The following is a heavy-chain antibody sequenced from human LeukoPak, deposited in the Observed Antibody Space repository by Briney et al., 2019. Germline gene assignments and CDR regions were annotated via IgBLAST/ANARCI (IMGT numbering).Heavy chain of an antibody. Sequence: GGSLRLSCAASGFTFSSSAMSWVRQAPGKGLEWVSAISNNGGYTYYADSVQGRFTFSRYHSKSTLCLQMNSLRAEDTPVYYCAKQLGYCRYGSCYFPYWGQGPLVTVSS. CDR2: ISNNGGYT. J-gene: IGHJ4*02. V-gene: IGHV3-23*01. D-gene: IGHD2-15*01. CDR3: AKQLGYCRYGSCYFPY. CDR1: GFTFSSSA.